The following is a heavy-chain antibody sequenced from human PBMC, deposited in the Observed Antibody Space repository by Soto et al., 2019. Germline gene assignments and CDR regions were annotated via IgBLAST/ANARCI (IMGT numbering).Heavy chain of an antibody. CDR1: GGSISTYH. CDR3: ARSIGALGV. J-gene: IGHJ4*02. V-gene: IGHV4-59*01. Sequence: QVQLQESGPGLVKPSETLSLTCTVSGGSISTYHWNWIRQPPGKGLEWIGYIHYSGSTNCNPSLKSRVTISVDTSKNQFFLKLSSVTAAGTAVYYCARSIGALGVWGQGTLVTVSS. D-gene: IGHD6-6*01. CDR2: IHYSGST.